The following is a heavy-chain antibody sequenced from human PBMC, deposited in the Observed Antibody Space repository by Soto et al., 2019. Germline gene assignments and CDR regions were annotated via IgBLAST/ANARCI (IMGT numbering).Heavy chain of an antibody. CDR2: VYYSGST. V-gene: IGHV4-61*01. CDR3: AARGYSYGAFYYYYGMDV. CDR1: GGSVSSGSYY. D-gene: IGHD5-18*01. Sequence: QVQLQESGPGLVKPSETLSLTCTVSGGSVSSGSYYWSWIRQPPGKGLEWMGYVYYSGSTNYNPYLKSRVPRSVDTSKNQFSLKLSSVTAADTAVYYCAARGYSYGAFYYYYGMDVWGQGTTVTVSS. J-gene: IGHJ6*02.